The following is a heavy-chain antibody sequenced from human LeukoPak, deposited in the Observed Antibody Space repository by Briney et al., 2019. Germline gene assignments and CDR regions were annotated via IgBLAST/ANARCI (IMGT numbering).Heavy chain of an antibody. V-gene: IGHV1-58*01. CDR3: ATDDVTTGTKTALGY. CDR1: GSTFTSSA. CDR2: IVVGSGNT. D-gene: IGHD1-1*01. Sequence: SVKVSCKASGSTFTSSAVQWVRQARGQGLEWIGWIVVGSGNTNYAQKFQERVTINRDMSTSTAYMELNSLRSEDTAVYYCATDDVTTGTKTALGYWGQGTLVTVSS. J-gene: IGHJ4*02.